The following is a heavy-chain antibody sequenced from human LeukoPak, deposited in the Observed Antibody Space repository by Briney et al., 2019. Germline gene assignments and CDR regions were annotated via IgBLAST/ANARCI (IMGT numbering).Heavy chain of an antibody. Sequence: ASVKVSCKASGYTFTGYYMHWVRQAPGQGLEWMEWINPNSGGTNHAQKFQGRVTMTRDTSISTAYMELSRLRSDDTAVYYCARDRDYGDYVLGYWGQGTLVTVSS. CDR1: GYTFTGYY. CDR2: INPNSGGT. CDR3: ARDRDYGDYVLGY. V-gene: IGHV1-2*02. J-gene: IGHJ4*02. D-gene: IGHD4-17*01.